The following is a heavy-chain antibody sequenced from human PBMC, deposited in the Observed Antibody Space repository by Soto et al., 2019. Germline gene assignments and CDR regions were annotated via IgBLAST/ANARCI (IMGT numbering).Heavy chain of an antibody. V-gene: IGHV1-3*01. J-gene: IGHJ6*02. Sequence: ASVKVSCKASGYTFTSYAMHWVRQAPGQRLEWMGWINAGNGNTKYSQKFQGRVTITRDTSASTAYLQWGGLKASDSALYYCARGKYSSPRGGLDVWGQGTPVTVSS. D-gene: IGHD4-4*01. CDR3: ARGKYSSPRGGLDV. CDR2: INAGNGNT. CDR1: GYTFTSYA.